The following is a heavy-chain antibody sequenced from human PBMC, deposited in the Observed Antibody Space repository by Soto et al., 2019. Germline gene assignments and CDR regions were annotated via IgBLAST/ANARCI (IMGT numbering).Heavy chain of an antibody. CDR1: GFTFGDFA. Sequence: PGGSLRLSCTTSGFTFGDFAMSWFRQAPGKGPEWVGFFRSKAYGGTTEYAASVKGRFTISRDDSKSIAYLQMNSLKTEDTAVYYCTTRCLRPNDAFDIWGQGTMVTVS. D-gene: IGHD4-17*01. V-gene: IGHV3-49*03. CDR3: TTRCLRPNDAFDI. J-gene: IGHJ3*02. CDR2: FRSKAYGGTT.